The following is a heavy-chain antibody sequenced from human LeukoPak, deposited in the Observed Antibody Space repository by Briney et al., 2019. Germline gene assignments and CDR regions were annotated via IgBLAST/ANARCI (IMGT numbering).Heavy chain of an antibody. V-gene: IGHV3-53*01. Sequence: PGGSLRLSCAASGFTVCNNYRSWVRQAPGKGLEWVSVIHSGGTTNYADSVQGRFTISRDNSKTTVYLHMNSLRAEDTAVYYCARDSDSGYGPFASWGQGTLVTVSS. D-gene: IGHD5-12*01. J-gene: IGHJ4*02. CDR2: IHSGGTT. CDR3: ARDSDSGYGPFAS. CDR1: GFTVCNNY.